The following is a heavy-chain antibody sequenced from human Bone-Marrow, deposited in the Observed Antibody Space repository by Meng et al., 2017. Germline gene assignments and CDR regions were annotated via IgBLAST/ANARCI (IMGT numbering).Heavy chain of an antibody. V-gene: IGHV3-30*01. CDR1: GFTFSSYA. D-gene: IGHD3-3*01. J-gene: IGHJ4*02. Sequence: GESLKISCAASGFTFSSYAMHWVRQAPGKGLEWVAVISYDGSNKYYADFVKGRFTISRDNSKNTLYLQMNSLRAEDTAVYYCARDTYDFWSGYFDYWGQGTLVTVSS. CDR2: ISYDGSNK. CDR3: ARDTYDFWSGYFDY.